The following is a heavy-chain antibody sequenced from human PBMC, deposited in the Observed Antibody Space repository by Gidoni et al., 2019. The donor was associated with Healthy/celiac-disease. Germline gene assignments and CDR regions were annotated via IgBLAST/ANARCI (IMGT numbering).Heavy chain of an antibody. CDR2: ISYDGSNK. CDR3: ARDSHRYYFDY. Sequence: QVQLVESGGGVVQPGRSLRPSCAASGSTFSSYAMHWVRQAPGKGLEWVAVISYDGSNKYYADSVKGRFTISRDNSKNTLYLQMNSLRAEDTAVYYCARDSHRYYFDYWGQGTLVTVSS. J-gene: IGHJ4*02. CDR1: GSTFSSYA. V-gene: IGHV3-30-3*01.